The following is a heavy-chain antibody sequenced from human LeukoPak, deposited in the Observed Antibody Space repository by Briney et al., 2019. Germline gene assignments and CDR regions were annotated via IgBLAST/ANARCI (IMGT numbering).Heavy chain of an antibody. CDR3: ARNRWLELKLHDAFDI. J-gene: IGHJ3*02. D-gene: IGHD6-19*01. CDR1: GYTFTSYY. CDR2: INPSGGST. Sequence: GASVKVSCKASGYTFTSYYMHWVRQAPGQGLEWMGIINPSGGSTSHAQKFQGRVTMTRDMSTSTVYMELSSLRSEDTAVYYCARNRWLELKLHDAFDIWGQGTMVTVSS. V-gene: IGHV1-46*01.